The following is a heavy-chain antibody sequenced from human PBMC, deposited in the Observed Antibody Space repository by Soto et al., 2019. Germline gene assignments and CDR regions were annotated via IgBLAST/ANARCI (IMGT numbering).Heavy chain of an antibody. V-gene: IGHV3-53*01. CDR3: ARGVNYYDSSGPGSDSVY. D-gene: IGHD3-22*01. CDR2: IYSGGST. CDR1: GFTVSSNY. Sequence: GGSLRLSCAASGFTVSSNYMSWVRQAPGKGLEWVSVIYSGGSTYYADSVKGRFTISRDNSKNTLYLQMNSLRAEDTAVYYCARGVNYYDSSGPGSDSVYWGQATLITVHS. J-gene: IGHJ4*02.